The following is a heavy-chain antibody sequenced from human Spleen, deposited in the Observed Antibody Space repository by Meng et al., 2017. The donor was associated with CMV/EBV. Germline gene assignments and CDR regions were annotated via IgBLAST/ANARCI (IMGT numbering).Heavy chain of an antibody. Sequence: CTVSGDSINSHSYYWAWIRQPPGKGLEWIGSIYFSGSTYYNPSLRSRVTISTDTPKNQFSLKVNSVTAADTAVYYCARGPLWFGEFYWGQGTLVTVSS. J-gene: IGHJ4*02. CDR1: GDSINSHSYY. D-gene: IGHD3-10*01. CDR3: ARGPLWFGEFY. V-gene: IGHV4-39*07. CDR2: IYFSGST.